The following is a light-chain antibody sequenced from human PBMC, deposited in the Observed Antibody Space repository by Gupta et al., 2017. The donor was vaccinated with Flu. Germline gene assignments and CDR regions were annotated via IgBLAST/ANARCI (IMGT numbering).Light chain of an antibody. CDR1: TLAKKY. Sequence: GQMASMTSSGETLAKKYSYWYQQKPGQSPVLVICNDSGRPSGIPERFSGSSSGTRATMTISGVQAEDEADYYCLSADFSGNLRMFGGGTKLTVL. V-gene: IGLV3-16*01. CDR3: LSADFSGNLRM. J-gene: IGLJ3*02. CDR2: NDS.